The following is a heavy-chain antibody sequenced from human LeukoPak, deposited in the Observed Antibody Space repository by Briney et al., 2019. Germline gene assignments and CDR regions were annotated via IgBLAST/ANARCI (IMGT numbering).Heavy chain of an antibody. CDR2: IFSNGDT. CDR1: EFTVSRNY. Sequence: GGSLRLSCTASEFTVSRNYMLWVRQAPGKGLGWVSLIFSNGDTHYADSVKGRFTISRDTSKNTVSLQMNSLRVEDTAMYYCTRDQMNYWGQGTLITVSS. V-gene: IGHV3-53*01. J-gene: IGHJ4*02. CDR3: TRDQMNY. D-gene: IGHD5-24*01.